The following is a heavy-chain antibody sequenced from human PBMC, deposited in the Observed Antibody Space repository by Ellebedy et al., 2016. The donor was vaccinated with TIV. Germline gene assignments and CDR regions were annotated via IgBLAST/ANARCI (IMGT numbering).Heavy chain of an antibody. Sequence: GGSLRLXXAASGFSFNNYAMAWVRQAPGKGLEWVSAINANSDTKQYADSVKGRFTVSRDNSKNTVDLQMNSLRAGDTAVYYCARGHYGTNDGYYDYWGQGSLVTVSS. CDR3: ARGHYGTNDGYYDY. D-gene: IGHD3-22*01. CDR1: GFSFNNYA. CDR2: INANSDTK. V-gene: IGHV3-23*01. J-gene: IGHJ4*02.